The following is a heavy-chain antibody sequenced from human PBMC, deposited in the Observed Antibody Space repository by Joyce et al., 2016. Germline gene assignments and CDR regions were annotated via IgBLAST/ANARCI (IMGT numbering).Heavy chain of an antibody. CDR2: ISSSSTYR. V-gene: IGHV3-21*01. CDR3: ARDVTSYSSDWYYYFDY. D-gene: IGHD6-19*01. Sequence: EVQLVESGGGLVKPGESLRLSCAVSGFTFSGYSMNWVRQAPGKGLEWVSSISSSSTYRYYADSVKGRFTISRDNAKSALYLQMNSLRAEDTAVYYCARDVTSYSSDWYYYFDYWGQGSLVTVSS. CDR1: GFTFSGYS. J-gene: IGHJ4*02.